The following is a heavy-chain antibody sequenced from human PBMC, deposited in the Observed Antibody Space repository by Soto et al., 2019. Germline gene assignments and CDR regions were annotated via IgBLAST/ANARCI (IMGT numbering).Heavy chain of an antibody. CDR1: GGSISSYY. CDR3: ARVRRAPVAARPFYYYYYYGMDV. D-gene: IGHD6-6*01. Sequence: SETLSLTCTVSGGSISSYYWSWIRQPPGKGLEWIGYIYYSGSTNYNPSLKSRVTISVDTSKNQFSLKLSSVTAADTAVYYCARVRRAPVAARPFYYYYYYGMDVWGQGTTVTVSS. CDR2: IYYSGST. V-gene: IGHV4-59*01. J-gene: IGHJ6*02.